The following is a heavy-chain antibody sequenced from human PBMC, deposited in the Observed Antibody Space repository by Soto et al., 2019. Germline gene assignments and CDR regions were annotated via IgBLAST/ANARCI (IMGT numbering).Heavy chain of an antibody. Sequence: PSETLSLTCAVYGGSFSGYYWSWIRQPPGKGLEWIGEINHSGVTNYKPSLKRRFTISVDTSKNQFSLQLKSVTAADTALYYCARFSGSYYYAMDVWGQG. D-gene: IGHD6-19*01. V-gene: IGHV4-34*01. J-gene: IGHJ6*02. CDR3: ARFSGSYYYAMDV. CDR1: GGSFSGYY. CDR2: INHSGVT.